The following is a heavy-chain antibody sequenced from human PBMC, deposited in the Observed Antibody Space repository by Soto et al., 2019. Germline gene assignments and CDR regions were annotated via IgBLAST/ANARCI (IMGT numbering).Heavy chain of an antibody. CDR1: GFTFSSYA. CDR3: AKMNRRITMIVVVQKYYFDY. D-gene: IGHD3-22*01. CDR2: ISGSGGST. V-gene: IGHV3-23*01. J-gene: IGHJ4*02. Sequence: GGSLRLSCAASGFTFSSYAMSWVRQAPGKGLEWVSAISGSGGSTYYADSVKGRFTISRDNSKNTLYLQMNSLRAEDTAVYYCAKMNRRITMIVVVQKYYFDYWGQGTLVTVSS.